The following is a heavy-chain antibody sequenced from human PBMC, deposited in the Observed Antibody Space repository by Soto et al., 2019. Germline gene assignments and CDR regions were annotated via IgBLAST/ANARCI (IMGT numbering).Heavy chain of an antibody. J-gene: IGHJ6*02. Sequence: ASVKVSCKASGYTFTSYGISWVRQAPGQGLEWMGWISAYKGNTNYAQKLQGRVTMTTDTSTSTAYMELRSLRSDDTAVYYCARDTVLRYFDWAPNYYYGMDVWGQGTTVTVSS. CDR3: ARDTVLRYFDWAPNYYYGMDV. CDR2: ISAYKGNT. D-gene: IGHD3-9*01. V-gene: IGHV1-18*01. CDR1: GYTFTSYG.